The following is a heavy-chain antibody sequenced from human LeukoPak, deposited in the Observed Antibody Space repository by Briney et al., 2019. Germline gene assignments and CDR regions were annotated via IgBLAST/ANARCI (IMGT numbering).Heavy chain of an antibody. CDR1: GGSFSGYY. D-gene: IGHD4-23*01. V-gene: IGHV4-34*01. J-gene: IGHJ4*02. CDR3: SRVDYGGNNYFDY. Sequence: SETLSLTCAVYGGSFSGYYWSWIRQPPGKGLEWIREINHSGSTDYNPSLKSRVTISVDRSKNQFSLKLNSVTAADTAVYYCSRVDYGGNNYFDYWGQGTLVTVSS. CDR2: INHSGST.